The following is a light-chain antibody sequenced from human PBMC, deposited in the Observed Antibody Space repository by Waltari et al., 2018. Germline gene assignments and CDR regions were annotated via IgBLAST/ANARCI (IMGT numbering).Light chain of an antibody. V-gene: IGKV3-15*01. CDR1: QNIDTR. Sequence: TQSPATLSVSPGERATLPCRASQNIDTRLAWYQHKPGQAPRLLIYGASTRAADIPARFSGSGFGTDFSLTINSLQSEDFAVYYCQQYLQWPPAITFGPGTRLDFK. J-gene: IGKJ5*01. CDR3: QQYLQWPPAIT. CDR2: GAS.